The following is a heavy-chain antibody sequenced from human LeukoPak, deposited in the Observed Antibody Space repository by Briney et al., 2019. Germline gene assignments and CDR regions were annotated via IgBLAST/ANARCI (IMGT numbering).Heavy chain of an antibody. Sequence: ASVKVSFKASGYTFTGYDMHWVRQAPGQGLELMGWINPNSGGTNYSQKFQGRVTMTRDTSISTAYMELSRLTSDEAAVYYCARDGAVAGTAYPAYWGQGTLVTVSS. CDR1: GYTFTGYD. J-gene: IGHJ4*02. D-gene: IGHD6-19*01. CDR3: ARDGAVAGTAYPAY. CDR2: INPNSGGT. V-gene: IGHV1-2*02.